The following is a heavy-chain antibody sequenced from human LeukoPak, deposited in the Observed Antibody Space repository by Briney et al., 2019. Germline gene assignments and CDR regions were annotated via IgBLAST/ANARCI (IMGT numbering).Heavy chain of an antibody. J-gene: IGHJ3*02. Sequence: GASVKVSCKASGYTFTDYYMHWVRQAPGQGLEWMGWINPNSGGTNYAQKFQGRVTMTRDTSISTDYMELSRLRSDDTAVYYCARDLGDGTGGFDIWGHGTMVTVSS. CDR3: ARDLGDGTGGFDI. CDR1: GYTFTDYY. CDR2: INPNSGGT. V-gene: IGHV1-2*02. D-gene: IGHD1-1*01.